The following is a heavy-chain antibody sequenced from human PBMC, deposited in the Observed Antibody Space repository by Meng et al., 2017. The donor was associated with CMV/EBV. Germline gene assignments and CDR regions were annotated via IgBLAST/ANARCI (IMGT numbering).Heavy chain of an antibody. CDR1: GFTLSSYG. Sequence: GESLKISCAASGFTLSSYGMHWVRQAPGKGLEWVAFIRYDGSNKYYADSVKGRFTISRDKSKNTLYLQMNSLGAEDTAVYYCAKDVSGIGDFWSGYSVYYGMDVWGQGTTVTVSS. CDR3: AKDVSGIGDFWSGYSVYYGMDV. V-gene: IGHV3-30*02. J-gene: IGHJ6*02. CDR2: IRYDGSNK. D-gene: IGHD3-3*01.